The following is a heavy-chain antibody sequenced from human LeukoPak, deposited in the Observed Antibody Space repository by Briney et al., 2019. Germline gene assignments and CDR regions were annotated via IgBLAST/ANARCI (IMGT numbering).Heavy chain of an antibody. J-gene: IGHJ4*02. Sequence: PSETLSLTCTVSGGSISSSNYYWGWIRQPPGKGLEWIGSIYYSGSTYSNPSLKSRLTISIDTPKNQFSLELSSVTAADTAVYYCARQIAVSGKGGNFDYWGQGTLVTVSS. CDR1: GGSISSSNYY. D-gene: IGHD6-19*01. V-gene: IGHV4-39*01. CDR3: ARQIAVSGKGGNFDY. CDR2: IYYSGST.